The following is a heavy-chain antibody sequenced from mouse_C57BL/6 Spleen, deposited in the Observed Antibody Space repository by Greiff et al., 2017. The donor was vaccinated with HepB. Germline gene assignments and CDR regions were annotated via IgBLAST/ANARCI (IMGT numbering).Heavy chain of an antibody. CDR2: IDPEDGDT. Sequence: VQLQQSGAELVKPGASVKLSCTASGFNIKDYYMPWVKQRTEQGLEWIGRIDPEDGDTKYAPKFQGKATITTDTSSNTAYLQLSSLTSEDTAVYYCARDYYGSSYGYFDVWGTGTTVTVSS. J-gene: IGHJ1*03. D-gene: IGHD1-1*01. CDR3: ARDYYGSSYGYFDV. CDR1: GFNIKDYY. V-gene: IGHV14-2*01.